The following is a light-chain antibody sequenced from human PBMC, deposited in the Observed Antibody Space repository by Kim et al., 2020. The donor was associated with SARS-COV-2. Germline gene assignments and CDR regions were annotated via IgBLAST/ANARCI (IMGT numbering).Light chain of an antibody. V-gene: IGLV2-14*01. CDR2: DDT. J-gene: IGLJ1*01. CDR1: SGDIGGFDF. CDR3: TSYTTKCDVL. Sequence: QSALTQPASVSGSPGQSITISCTGTSGDIGGFDFDSWYQQHPGKANNLINIDDTDRPSGVSGRFSGSNSGNTASLTISGLQADDDAYYYCTSYTTKCDVLFGAGTQVTVL.